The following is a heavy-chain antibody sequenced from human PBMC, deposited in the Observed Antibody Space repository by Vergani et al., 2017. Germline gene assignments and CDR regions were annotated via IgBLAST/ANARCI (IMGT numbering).Heavy chain of an antibody. D-gene: IGHD6-13*01. CDR3: ARDKSHIAAAGGYYGMDV. V-gene: IGHV3-48*03. Sequence: EVQLVESGGGLVQPGGSLRLSCAASGFTFSSYEMNWVRQAPGKGLEWVSYISSSGSTIYYADSVKGRFTISRDNAKNSLYLQMNSLRAEDTAVCYCARDKSHIAAAGGYYGMDVWGQGTTVTVSS. CDR2: ISSSGSTI. CDR1: GFTFSSYE. J-gene: IGHJ6*02.